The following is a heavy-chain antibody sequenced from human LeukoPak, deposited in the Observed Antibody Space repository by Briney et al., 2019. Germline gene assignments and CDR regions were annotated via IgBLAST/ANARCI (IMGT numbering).Heavy chain of an antibody. J-gene: IGHJ4*02. D-gene: IGHD6-6*01. CDR2: IKQDGSEK. Sequence: QTGGSLRLSCATSGFTFSSYWMSWVRQAPGKGLEWVANIKQDGSEKYYVDSVKGRFTISRDNAKNSLYLQMNSLRAEDTAVYYCARDSSSSVSAEYFDYWGQGTLVTVSS. V-gene: IGHV3-7*01. CDR3: ARDSSSSVSAEYFDY. CDR1: GFTFSSYW.